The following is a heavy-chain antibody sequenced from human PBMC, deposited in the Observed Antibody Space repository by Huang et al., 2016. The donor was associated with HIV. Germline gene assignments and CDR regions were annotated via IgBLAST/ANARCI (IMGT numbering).Heavy chain of an antibody. CDR2: ISNDGSNN. CDR3: ARAKDTWDAYDI. CDR1: GFPFNNTA. J-gene: IGHJ3*02. D-gene: IGHD5-18*01. V-gene: IGHV3-30-3*01. Sequence: QVQLVESGGGVVQPGRSLRLSCAASGFPFNNTAMHGVRQAPGKGLEWVAVISNDGSNNYYADSVKGRFTISRDSSKSTLFLHMTSLRTEDTAVYYCARAKDTWDAYDIWGQGTMVIVSS.